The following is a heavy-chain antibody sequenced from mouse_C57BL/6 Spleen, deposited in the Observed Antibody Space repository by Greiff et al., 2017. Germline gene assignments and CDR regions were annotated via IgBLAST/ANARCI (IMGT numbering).Heavy chain of an antibody. J-gene: IGHJ2*01. V-gene: IGHV5-9*01. CDR1: GFTFSSYT. Sequence: EVQGVESGGGLVKPGGSLKLSCAASGFTFSSYTMSWVRQTPEKRLEWVATISGGGGNTYYPDSVKGRFTISRDNAKNTLYLQMSSLRSEDTALYYCARSLYGSSLFDYWGQGTTLTVSS. CDR3: ARSLYGSSLFDY. D-gene: IGHD1-1*01. CDR2: ISGGGGNT.